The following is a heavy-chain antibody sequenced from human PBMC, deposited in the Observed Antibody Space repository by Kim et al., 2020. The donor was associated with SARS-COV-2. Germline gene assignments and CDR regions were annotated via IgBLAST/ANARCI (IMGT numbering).Heavy chain of an antibody. J-gene: IGHJ4*02. CDR1: GFTFSSYS. CDR3: ARVGNYYDSSGAS. Sequence: GGSLRLSCAASGFTFSSYSMNWVRQAPGKGLEWVSSISSSSSYIYYADSVKGRFTISRDNAKNSLYLQMNSLRAEDTAVYYCARVGNYYDSSGASWGQGTLVTVSS. D-gene: IGHD3-22*01. V-gene: IGHV3-21*01. CDR2: ISSSSSYI.